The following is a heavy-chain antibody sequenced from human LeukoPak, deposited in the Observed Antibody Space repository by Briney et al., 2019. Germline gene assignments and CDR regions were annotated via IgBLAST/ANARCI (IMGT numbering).Heavy chain of an antibody. V-gene: IGHV1-2*06. J-gene: IGHJ4*02. Sequence: ASVKVSCKASGYTFTSYGISWVRQAPGQGLEWMGRINPNSGGTNYAQKFQGRVTMTRDTSISTAYMELSRLRSDDTAVYYCARGHQSLRFLEWLPSAYWGQGTLVTVSS. CDR2: INPNSGGT. D-gene: IGHD3-3*01. CDR3: ARGHQSLRFLEWLPSAY. CDR1: GYTFTSYG.